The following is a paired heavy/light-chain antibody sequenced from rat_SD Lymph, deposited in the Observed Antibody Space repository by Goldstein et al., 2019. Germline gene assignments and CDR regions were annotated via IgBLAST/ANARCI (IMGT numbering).Heavy chain of an antibody. J-gene: IGHJ2*01. CDR2: IYYDSSSK. CDR1: GFTFSNYG. Sequence: EVQLVESGEGLVQPGSSMKLSCVASGFTFSNYGMNWIRQAPKKGLEWIALIYYDSSSKYYADSVKGRFTISRDNSKNTLYLEMNSLRSEDTAMYYCAKEAREGLFDYWGQGVMVTVSS. V-gene: IGHV5-54*01. CDR3: AKEAREGLFDY.
Light chain of an antibody. Sequence: DTVLTQSPALAVSPGERVSISCRASEGVNSYMHWYQQKPGQQPKLLIYKASNLASGVPARFSGSGSGTDFTLTIDPVEADDTATYFCQQSWNDWTFGGGTKLELK. CDR2: KAS. CDR1: EGVNSY. J-gene: IGKJ1*01. V-gene: IGKV3S11*01. CDR3: QQSWNDWT.